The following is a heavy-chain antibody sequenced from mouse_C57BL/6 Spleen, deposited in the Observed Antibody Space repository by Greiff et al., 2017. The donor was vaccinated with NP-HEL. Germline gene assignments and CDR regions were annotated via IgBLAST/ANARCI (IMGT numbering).Heavy chain of an antibody. CDR1: GYAFSSYW. CDR2: IYPGDGDT. D-gene: IGHD1-1*01. CDR3: AREDYYGSRNAMDY. J-gene: IGHJ4*01. V-gene: IGHV1-80*01. Sequence: QVQLKESGAELVKPGASVKISCKASGYAFSSYWMNWVKQRPGKGLEWIGQIYPGDGDTNYNGKFKGKATLTADKSSSTAYMQLSSLTSEDSAVYFCAREDYYGSRNAMDYWGQGTSVTVSS.